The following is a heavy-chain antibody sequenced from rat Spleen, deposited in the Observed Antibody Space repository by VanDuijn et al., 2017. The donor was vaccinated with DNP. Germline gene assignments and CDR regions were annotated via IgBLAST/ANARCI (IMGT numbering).Heavy chain of an antibody. J-gene: IGHJ2*01. CDR3: TRHDELLDY. CDR1: GFMFSNYW. V-gene: IGHV5-31*01. D-gene: IGHD1-7*01. CDR2: ISYEGVTT. Sequence: EVQLVESGGGPVQPGRSLKLSCVASGFMFSNYWMTWIRQAPGKGLEWVASISYEGVTTYYGDSVRGRFTISRDNTKSTLYLQMNSLRSEDTATYYCTRHDELLDYWGQGVMVTVSS.